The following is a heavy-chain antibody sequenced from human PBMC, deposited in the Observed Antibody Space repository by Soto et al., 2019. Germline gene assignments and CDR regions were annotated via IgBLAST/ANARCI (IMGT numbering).Heavy chain of an antibody. D-gene: IGHD3-10*01. Sequence: PGGSLRLSFAASGLGGRNNYLSWVRQPPGKWLEWVSVLYSGGTTYYSDSVKGRFTISRDNSKNTLYLQMNSLRAEDTAVYYCAREDRRRDGRDYYCYYGMAVWGQGTTVTVSS. J-gene: IGHJ6*02. CDR2: LYSGGTT. V-gene: IGHV3-53*01. CDR1: GLGGRNNY. CDR3: AREDRRRDGRDYYCYYGMAV.